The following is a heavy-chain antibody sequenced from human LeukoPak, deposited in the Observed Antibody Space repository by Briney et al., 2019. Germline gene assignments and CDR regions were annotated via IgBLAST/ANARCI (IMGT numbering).Heavy chain of an antibody. Sequence: GGSLRLSCAASGFTFSSYILHWVRQAPGKGLEWLAVISYDGTKACYRGSVRGRFTISRDNSENTLFLQMSSLRGEDTAVYYCARDKGTIWNSQNDPFDMWGQGTLVTVSS. CDR2: ISYDGTKA. V-gene: IGHV3-30*10. J-gene: IGHJ3*02. CDR3: ARDKGTIWNSQNDPFDM. CDR1: GFTFSSYI. D-gene: IGHD1-7*01.